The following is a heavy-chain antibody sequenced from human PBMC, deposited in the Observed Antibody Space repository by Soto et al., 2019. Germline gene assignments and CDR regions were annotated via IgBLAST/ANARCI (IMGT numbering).Heavy chain of an antibody. V-gene: IGHV4-30-2*01. CDR1: GGSISSGGYS. Sequence: QLQLQESGSGLVKPSQTLSLTCAVSGGSISSGGYSWSWIRQPPGKGLEWIGYIYHSGSTYYNPSLESRETISVDRSKNQFSLKLSSVPAADTAVYYCARGRGYYDILTGYLQRAFDIWGQGTMVTVSS. CDR2: IYHSGST. CDR3: ARGRGYYDILTGYLQRAFDI. J-gene: IGHJ3*02. D-gene: IGHD3-9*01.